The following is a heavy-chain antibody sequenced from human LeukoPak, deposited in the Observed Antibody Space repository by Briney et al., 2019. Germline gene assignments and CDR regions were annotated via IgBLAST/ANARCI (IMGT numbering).Heavy chain of an antibody. CDR2: IIPIFGTA. CDR3: ARAYCGGDCYNPFDY. Sequence: SVKVSCKASGGTFSSCAISWVRQAPGQGLEWMGGIIPIFGTANYAQKFQGRVTITTDESTSTAYMELSSLRSEDTAVYYCARAYCGGDCYNPFDYWGQGTLVTVSS. J-gene: IGHJ4*02. D-gene: IGHD2-21*02. V-gene: IGHV1-69*05. CDR1: GGTFSSCA.